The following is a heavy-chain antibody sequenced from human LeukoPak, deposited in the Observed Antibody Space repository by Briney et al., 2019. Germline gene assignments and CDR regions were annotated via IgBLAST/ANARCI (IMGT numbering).Heavy chain of an antibody. J-gene: IGHJ3*02. CDR3: ARGGSYYDAFDI. CDR2: IYHSGST. CDR1: GGSISSYY. V-gene: IGHV4-59*12. Sequence: PSETLSLTCTVSGGSISSYYWSWIRQPPGKGLEWIGYIYHSGSTYYNPSLKSRVTISVDRSKNQFSLKLSSVTAADTAVYYCARGGSYYDAFDIWGQGTMVTVSS. D-gene: IGHD1-26*01.